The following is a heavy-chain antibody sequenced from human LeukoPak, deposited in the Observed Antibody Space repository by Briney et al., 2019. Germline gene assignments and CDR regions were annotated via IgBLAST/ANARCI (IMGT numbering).Heavy chain of an antibody. D-gene: IGHD3-10*01. J-gene: IGHJ4*02. CDR3: ARQGAGVPFDY. CDR2: IYCSGST. Sequence: SETLSLTCTVSGGSISSGGYYWSWIRQHPGKGLEWIGYIYCSGSTYYNPSLKSRVTISVDTSKNQFSLKLSSVTAADTAVYHCARQGAGVPFDYWGRGTLVTVSS. V-gene: IGHV4-31*03. CDR1: GGSISSGGYY.